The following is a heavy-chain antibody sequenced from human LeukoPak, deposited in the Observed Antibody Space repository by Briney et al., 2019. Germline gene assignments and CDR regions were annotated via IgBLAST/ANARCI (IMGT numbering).Heavy chain of an antibody. CDR1: GFTFSSYG. CDR3: AKDRPDYGDYLDAFDI. Sequence: GGSLRLSCAASGFTFSSYGMHWVRQAPGKGLEWVAFIRYDGSNKYYADFVKGRFTISRDNSKNTLYLQMNSLRVEDTAVYYCAKDRPDYGDYLDAFDIWGQGTMVTVSS. V-gene: IGHV3-30*02. D-gene: IGHD4-17*01. CDR2: IRYDGSNK. J-gene: IGHJ3*02.